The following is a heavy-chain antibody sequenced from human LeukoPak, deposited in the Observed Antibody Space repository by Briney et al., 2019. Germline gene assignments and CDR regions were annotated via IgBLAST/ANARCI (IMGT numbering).Heavy chain of an antibody. CDR1: GFTFSSYA. CDR3: AKGVGWFPS. V-gene: IGHV3-23*01. J-gene: IGHJ5*02. Sequence: GGSLRLSCAASGFTFSSYAMNWVRQAPGKGLEWVSVISDSCSETFYADSVKGRFTISRDNSKNTLYLQINSLRAEDTAIYYCAKGVGWFPSWGQGTLVTVSS. CDR2: ISDSCSET. D-gene: IGHD3-10*01.